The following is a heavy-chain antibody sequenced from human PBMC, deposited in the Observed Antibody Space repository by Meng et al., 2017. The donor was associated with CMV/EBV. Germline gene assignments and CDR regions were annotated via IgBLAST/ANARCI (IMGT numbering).Heavy chain of an antibody. D-gene: IGHD7-27*01. Sequence: GSLRLSCTVSGGSISSSSYYWGWIRQPPGKGLEWIGSIYYSGSTYYNPSLKSRVTISVDTSKNQFSLKLSSVTAAGTAVYYCARQLGQKTYYFDYWGQGTLVTVSS. CDR3: ARQLGQKTYYFDY. CDR1: GGSISSSSYY. J-gene: IGHJ4*02. V-gene: IGHV4-39*01. CDR2: IYYSGST.